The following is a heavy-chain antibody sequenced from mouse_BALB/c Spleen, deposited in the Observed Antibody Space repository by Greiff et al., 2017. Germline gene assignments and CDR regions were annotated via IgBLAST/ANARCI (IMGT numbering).Heavy chain of an antibody. Sequence: VKLQESGPGLVAPSQSLSITCTVSGFSLTSYGVHWVRQPPGKGLEWLGVIWAGGSTNYNSALMSRLSISKDNSKSQVFLKMNSLQTDDTAMYYCARGGYGNSWFAYWGQGTLVTVSA. J-gene: IGHJ3*01. V-gene: IGHV2-9*02. CDR2: IWAGGST. CDR1: GFSLTSYG. D-gene: IGHD2-1*01. CDR3: ARGGYGNSWFAY.